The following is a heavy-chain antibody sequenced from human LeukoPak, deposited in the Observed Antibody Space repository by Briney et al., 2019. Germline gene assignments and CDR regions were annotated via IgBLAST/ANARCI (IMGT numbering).Heavy chain of an antibody. Sequence: PAGGSLRLSCAASGFTFSNAWMSWVRQAPGKGPEWVSVISGSGGSTYYADSVKGRFTMSRDNSKNTLYLQMNSLRAEDTAVYYCAKERGNGVRGAFDIWGQGTMVTVSS. CDR3: AKERGNGVRGAFDI. D-gene: IGHD4-17*01. CDR1: GFTFSNAW. V-gene: IGHV3-23*01. CDR2: ISGSGGST. J-gene: IGHJ3*02.